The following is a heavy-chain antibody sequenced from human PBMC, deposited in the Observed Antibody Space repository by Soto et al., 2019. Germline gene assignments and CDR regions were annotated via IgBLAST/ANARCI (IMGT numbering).Heavy chain of an antibody. D-gene: IGHD3-16*01. CDR1: GYTFTSYG. CDR3: AADLPDWGAYAFDY. Sequence: ASVKVSCKASGYTFTSYGISWVRQAPGQGLEWMGWVSAYNGNTNYAQKLQGRVTMTTDTSTSTAYMELRSLKTEDTGVYYCAADLPDWGAYAFDYWGQGILVTVSS. J-gene: IGHJ4*02. CDR2: VSAYNGNT. V-gene: IGHV1-18*01.